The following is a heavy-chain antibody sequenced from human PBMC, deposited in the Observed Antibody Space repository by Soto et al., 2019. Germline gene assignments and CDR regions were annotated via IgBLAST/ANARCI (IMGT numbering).Heavy chain of an antibody. D-gene: IGHD1-26*01. CDR3: AKDLEHSGGAGALDI. CDR2: ISGSGGTT. J-gene: IGHJ3*02. CDR1: GFTFSSYV. V-gene: IGHV3-23*01. Sequence: EAHLLESGGDLVQPGGSLTLSCAASGFTFSSYVINWVRQAPGKGLEWVSAISGSGGTTYYADSVKGRFTISRDNSKNTLFLQMSSLRAEDTAVYYCAKDLEHSGGAGALDIWGQGTMVTVSS.